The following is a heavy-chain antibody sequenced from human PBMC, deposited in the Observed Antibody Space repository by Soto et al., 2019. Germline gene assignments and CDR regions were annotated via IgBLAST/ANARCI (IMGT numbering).Heavy chain of an antibody. CDR2: INVDGTET. V-gene: IGHV3-74*01. CDR3: ARDKEVLLTNYGMDV. Sequence: TGGSLRLSCTAPRFTFGSYWMHWVRQAPGKGLVWVSDINVDGTETWYADSVKGRFTISRDNDKKTLYLRMTGLRVDDTGVYYCARDKEVLLTNYGMDVWGQGTTVTVSS. CDR1: RFTFGSYW. J-gene: IGHJ6*02.